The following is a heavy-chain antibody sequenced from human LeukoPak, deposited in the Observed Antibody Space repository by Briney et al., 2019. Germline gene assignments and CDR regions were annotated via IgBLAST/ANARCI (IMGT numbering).Heavy chain of an antibody. CDR1: GYTFTGYY. Sequence: ASVKVSCKASGYTFTGYYMHWVRQAPGQGLEWMGWINPNSGGTNYAQKFQGWVTMTRDTSISTAYMELGRLRSDDTAVYYCAKENNWNDGRFNYFDYWGQGTLVTVSS. J-gene: IGHJ4*02. CDR2: INPNSGGT. V-gene: IGHV1-2*04. D-gene: IGHD1-20*01. CDR3: AKENNWNDGRFNYFDY.